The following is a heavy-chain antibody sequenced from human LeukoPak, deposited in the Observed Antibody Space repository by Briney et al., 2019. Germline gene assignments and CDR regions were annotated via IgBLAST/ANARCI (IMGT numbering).Heavy chain of an antibody. J-gene: IGHJ5*01. CDR1: GDSVSSNSAA. D-gene: IGHD5-18*01. CDR3: ARDFPGGWSHVDTIVGWFDP. Sequence: SQTLSLTCAISGDSVSSNSAAWNWIRQSPSRGLEWLGRTYYRSKWYNDYAVSVKSRITINPDTSKNQFSLQLNSVTPEDTAVYYCARDFPGGWSHVDTIVGWFDPWGQGTLVTVSS. V-gene: IGHV6-1*01. CDR2: TYYRSKWYN.